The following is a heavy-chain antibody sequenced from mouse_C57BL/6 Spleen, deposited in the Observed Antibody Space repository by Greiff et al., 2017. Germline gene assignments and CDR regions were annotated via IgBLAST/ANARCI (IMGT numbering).Heavy chain of an antibody. CDR3: ARDYGNFFAY. CDR2: IYPGDGDT. CDR1: GYAFSSYW. D-gene: IGHD2-1*01. Sequence: VQVVESGAELVKPGASVKISCKASGYAFSSYWMNWVKQRPGKGLEWIGQIYPGDGDTNYNGKFKGKATLTADKSSSTAYMQLSSLTSVKPAVYFCARDYGNFFAYWGQGTLVTVSA. J-gene: IGHJ3*01. V-gene: IGHV1-80*01.